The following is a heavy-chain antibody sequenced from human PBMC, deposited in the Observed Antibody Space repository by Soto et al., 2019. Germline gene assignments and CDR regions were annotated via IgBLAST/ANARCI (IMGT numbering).Heavy chain of an antibody. Sequence: QVHLVQSGAEVKKPGASVKVSCKGSGYTFTSYGITWVRQAPGQGLEWMGWISAHNGNTDYAQKLQGRVTVTRDTSTSTAYMELRSLSSDDTAVYYCARGRYGDYWGQGALVTVSS. CDR1: GYTFTSYG. CDR2: ISAHNGNT. J-gene: IGHJ4*02. D-gene: IGHD1-1*01. CDR3: ARGRYGDY. V-gene: IGHV1-18*01.